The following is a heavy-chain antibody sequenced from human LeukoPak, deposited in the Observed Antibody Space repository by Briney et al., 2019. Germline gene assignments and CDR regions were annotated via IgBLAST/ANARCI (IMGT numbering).Heavy chain of an antibody. Sequence: SQTLSLTCTVSGGSISSGGYFWSWIRQPPGKGLEWIGYIYYSGGTNYNPSLKSRVIISVDTSKNQFSLILSSVTAADTAVYYCARQERYYGSGSYTYFQHWGQGTLVTVSS. CDR3: ARQERYYGSGSYTYFQH. V-gene: IGHV4-61*08. D-gene: IGHD3-10*01. CDR2: IYYSGGT. J-gene: IGHJ1*01. CDR1: GGSISSGGYF.